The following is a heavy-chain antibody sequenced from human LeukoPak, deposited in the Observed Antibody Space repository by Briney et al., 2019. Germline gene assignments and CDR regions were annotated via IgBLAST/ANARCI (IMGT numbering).Heavy chain of an antibody. CDR2: IYYSGST. V-gene: IGHV4-39*07. CDR3: ARALGYSNGLAL. Sequence: SETLSLTCTVSGGSISSSSYYWGWIRQPPGKGLEWIGSIYYSGSTYYNPSLKSRVTISVDTSKNQFSLKLSSVAAADTAVYYCARALGYSNGLALWGQGTLVTVSA. CDR1: GGSISSSSYY. D-gene: IGHD5-18*01. J-gene: IGHJ4*02.